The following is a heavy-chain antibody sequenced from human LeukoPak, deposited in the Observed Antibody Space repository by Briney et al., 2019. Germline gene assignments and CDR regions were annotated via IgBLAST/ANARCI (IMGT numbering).Heavy chain of an antibody. CDR3: ARDRSGYYGSGSYYNVRYYYGMDV. Sequence: ASVKVSCKASGYTFTSYYMHWVRQAPGEGLDWMGIINPSGGSTSYAQKFQGRVTMTRDTSTSTVYMEVSSLRSEDTAVYYCARDRSGYYGSGSYYNVRYYYGMDVWGKGTTVTVSS. CDR1: GYTFTSYY. V-gene: IGHV1-46*01. J-gene: IGHJ6*04. D-gene: IGHD3-10*01. CDR2: INPSGGST.